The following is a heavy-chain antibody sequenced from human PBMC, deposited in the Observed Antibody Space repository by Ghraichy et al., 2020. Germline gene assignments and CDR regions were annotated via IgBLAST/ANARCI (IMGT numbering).Heavy chain of an antibody. CDR3: ARGWAGGIQLWFRLDY. V-gene: IGHV1-69*13. CDR2: IIPIFGTA. Sequence: SVKVSCKASGGTFSSYAISWVRQAPGQGLEWMGGIIPIFGTANYAQKFQGRVTITADESTSTAYMELSSLRSEDTAVYYCARGWAGGIQLWFRLDYWGQGTLVTVSS. J-gene: IGHJ4*02. D-gene: IGHD5-18*01. CDR1: GGTFSSYA.